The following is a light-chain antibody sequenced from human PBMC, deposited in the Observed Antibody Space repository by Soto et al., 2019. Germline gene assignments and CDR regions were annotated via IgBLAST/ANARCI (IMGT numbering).Light chain of an antibody. CDR2: CAS. Sequence: EIVLTQSPGTLSLSAGEGVSLSCRASQTVTNNYLAWYQQKPDQAPRLLIFCASNRATGIPDRFSGSGSGTAFTLSISRLEPDDVAVYYCQQYGTSPLTVGGGARVEVK. J-gene: IGKJ4*01. CDR3: QQYGTSPLT. V-gene: IGKV3-20*01. CDR1: QTVTNNY.